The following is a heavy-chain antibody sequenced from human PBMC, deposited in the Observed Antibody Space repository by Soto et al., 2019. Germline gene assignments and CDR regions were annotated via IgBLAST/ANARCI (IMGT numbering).Heavy chain of an antibody. CDR3: ARNEHPAPDIVVVANFDY. D-gene: IGHD2-15*01. CDR1: GYTFTSYA. J-gene: IGHJ4*02. CDR2: ISAYNGNT. V-gene: IGHV1-18*01. Sequence: GASVKVSCKASGYTFTSYAMHWVRQAPGQRLEWMRLISAYNGNTNYAQKLQGRVTMTTDTSTSTAYMELRSLRSDDTAVYYCARNEHPAPDIVVVANFDYWGQGTLVTVSS.